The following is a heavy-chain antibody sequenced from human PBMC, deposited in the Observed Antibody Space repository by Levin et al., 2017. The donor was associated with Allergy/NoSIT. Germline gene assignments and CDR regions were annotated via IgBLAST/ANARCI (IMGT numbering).Heavy chain of an antibody. CDR1: GFTFSSYG. D-gene: IGHD1-1*01. J-gene: IGHJ6*02. V-gene: IGHV3-30*18. Sequence: GGSLRLSCSASGFTFSSYGMHWVRQAPGKGLEWVALISYDGSGIYYADSVKGRFTVSRDNSKNTLSLQMDRLRREDTALYFCAKKRSLDALDVWGPGTTVTVSS. CDR2: ISYDGSGI. CDR3: AKKRSLDALDV.